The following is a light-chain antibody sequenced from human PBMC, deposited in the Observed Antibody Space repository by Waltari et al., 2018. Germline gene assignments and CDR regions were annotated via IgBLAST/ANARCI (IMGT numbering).Light chain of an antibody. V-gene: IGLV2-11*01. Sequence: QSALTQPRSVSGSPGQSVTLACTGTSRNVGGYDFVSCNQQNPGKAPKLMIYDVNMRPSGVPDRFSGSKSGNTASLTISGLQAEDEADYYCCSYEGSYSMVFGGGTRLTVL. CDR2: DVN. CDR1: SRNVGGYDF. CDR3: CSYEGSYSMV. J-gene: IGLJ2*01.